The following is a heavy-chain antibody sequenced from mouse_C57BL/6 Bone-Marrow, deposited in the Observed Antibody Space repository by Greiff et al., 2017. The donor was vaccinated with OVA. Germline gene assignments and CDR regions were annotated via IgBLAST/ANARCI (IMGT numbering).Heavy chain of an antibody. D-gene: IGHD1-1*01. V-gene: IGHV1-19*01. CDR1: GYTFTDYY. Sequence: DVQLQESGPVLVKPGASVKMSCKASGYTFTDYYMNWVKQSHGKSLEWIGVINPYNGGTSYNPKFKGQATLTVDKSSSTAYMELNSLTSEDSAVYYCARGMGYYYGSSPYYFDYWGQGTTLTVSS. CDR3: ARGMGYYYGSSPYYFDY. J-gene: IGHJ2*01. CDR2: INPYNGGT.